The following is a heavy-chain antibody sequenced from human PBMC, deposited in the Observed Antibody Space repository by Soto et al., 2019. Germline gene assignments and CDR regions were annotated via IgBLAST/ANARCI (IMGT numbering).Heavy chain of an antibody. CDR3: AKGVAAAGTSDY. J-gene: IGHJ4*02. D-gene: IGHD6-13*01. V-gene: IGHV3-30*18. CDR1: GFTFSSYG. Sequence: GGSLRLSCAASGFTFSSYGMHWVRQAPGKGLEWVAVISNDGSNKYYADSVKGRFHISRDNSKNTLYLKMNSLRAEDTAVYYCAKGVAAAGTSDYWGQGTLVTVSS. CDR2: ISNDGSNK.